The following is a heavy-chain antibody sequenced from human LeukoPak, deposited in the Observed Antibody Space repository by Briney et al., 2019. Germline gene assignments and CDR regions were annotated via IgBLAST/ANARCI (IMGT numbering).Heavy chain of an antibody. V-gene: IGHV1-24*01. CDR2: FDPEDGET. CDR1: GYTLTELS. Sequence: ASVKVSCKVSGYTLTELSMHWVRQAPGKGLEWMGGFDPEDGETIYAQKFQGRVTMTEDTSTDTAYMELRSLRSDDTAVYYCARVGSYCSSTSCHDYWGQGTLVTVSS. J-gene: IGHJ4*02. D-gene: IGHD2-2*01. CDR3: ARVGSYCSSTSCHDY.